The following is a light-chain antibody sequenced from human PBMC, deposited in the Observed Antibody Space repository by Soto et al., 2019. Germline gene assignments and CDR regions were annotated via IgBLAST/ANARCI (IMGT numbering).Light chain of an antibody. CDR1: NSDVGGYNS. J-gene: IGLJ2*01. Sequence: QSVLTQPPSASGSPGQSVTITCTGTNSDVGGYNSVSWYQQHPGKAPKLMIYGVTKRPSGVPDRFSGSKSGNTASLTVSGLQAEDEADYYCNSYAGSNNVVFGGGTKLTVL. V-gene: IGLV2-8*01. CDR2: GVT. CDR3: NSYAGSNNVV.